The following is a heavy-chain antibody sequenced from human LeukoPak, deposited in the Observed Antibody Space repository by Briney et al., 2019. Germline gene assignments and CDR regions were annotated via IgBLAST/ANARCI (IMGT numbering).Heavy chain of an antibody. CDR2: ISGSGGST. CDR3: AALHTGTFVDY. V-gene: IGHV3-23*01. CDR1: GFTFSSYA. J-gene: IGHJ4*02. D-gene: IGHD4-17*01. Sequence: SGGSLRLSCAASGFTFSSYAMSWVRQAPGKGLEWVSAISGSGGSTYYADSVKGRFTISRDNSKNTLYLKINSLRTEDTAVYYCAALHTGTFVDYWGQGTLVTVSS.